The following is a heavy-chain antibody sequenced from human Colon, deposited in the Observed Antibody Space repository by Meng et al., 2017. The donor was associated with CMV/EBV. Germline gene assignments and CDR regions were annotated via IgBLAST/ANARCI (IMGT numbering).Heavy chain of an antibody. CDR1: GGSFSGYY. Sequence: SETLSLTCAVYGGSFSGYYWSWIRQPPGKGLEWIGEINHSGSTNYNPSLKSRVTISVDTSKNQFSLKLSSVTAADTAVYYCARDRLDDYSTTNFDLWGQGTLVTVSS. CDR2: INHSGST. CDR3: ARDRLDDYSTTNFDL. J-gene: IGHJ4*02. V-gene: IGHV4-34*01. D-gene: IGHD4-11*01.